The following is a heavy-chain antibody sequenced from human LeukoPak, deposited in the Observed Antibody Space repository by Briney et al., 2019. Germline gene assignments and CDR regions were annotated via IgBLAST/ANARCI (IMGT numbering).Heavy chain of an antibody. CDR3: ARQGRSYINPNRGWFDP. J-gene: IGHJ5*02. V-gene: IGHV3-21*06. CDR2: ISSTGTDN. D-gene: IGHD7-27*01. CDR1: GFSFSSYS. Sequence: GGSLRLSCEASGFSFSSYSMNWDRQAPGKGLEWVSSISSTGTDNTYADSVTGRFTISRDNPKNSVFLQMNSLRAEDTAVYFCARQGRSYINPNRGWFDPWGQGTLVIVSS.